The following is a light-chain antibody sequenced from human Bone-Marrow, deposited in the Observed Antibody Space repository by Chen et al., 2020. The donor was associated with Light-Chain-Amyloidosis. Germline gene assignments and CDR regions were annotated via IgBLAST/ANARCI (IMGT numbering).Light chain of an antibody. CDR2: EVS. CDR1: SSDVGGYKY. V-gene: IGLV2-14*01. Sequence: QSALTQPPSASGSPGQSVTISCTGTSSDVGGYKYVSWYQQYPGKAPKLMIYEVSQRPSGVSNRFSGSKSGNTASLTISGLQAEDEAHYYCSSYTSNNTWVFGGGTKLTVL. J-gene: IGLJ3*02. CDR3: SSYTSNNTWV.